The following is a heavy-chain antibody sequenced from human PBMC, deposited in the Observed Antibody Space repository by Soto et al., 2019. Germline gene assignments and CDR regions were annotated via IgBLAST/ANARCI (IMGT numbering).Heavy chain of an antibody. V-gene: IGHV4-34*01. Sequence: QVQLQQWGAGLLKPSETLSLTCAVYGGSFTGYYWSWLRQPPGKGPEWIGEINHSGSTKYNPSLENRVTISVDTSKNHFSLRLNSVSAADTAVYYCARTGGMDLWSQGATVTVSS. J-gene: IGHJ6*02. CDR2: INHSGST. CDR1: GGSFTGYY. CDR3: ARTGGMDL.